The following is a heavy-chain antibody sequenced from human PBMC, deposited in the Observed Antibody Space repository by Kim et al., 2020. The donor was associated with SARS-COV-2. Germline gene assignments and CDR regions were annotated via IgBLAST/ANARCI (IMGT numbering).Heavy chain of an antibody. CDR1: GFTVSSSA. J-gene: IGHJ3*02. D-gene: IGHD1-1*01. CDR2: IRSKANSYAS. CDR3: TIVPGTTSGFWYSFD. V-gene: IGHV3-73*01. Sequence: GGSLRLSCAASGFTVSSSAMHWVRQASGQGLEWVGRIRSKANSYASVYAASVKCRFTISRDDSKSTAYLQRNSLKTEDTALCYCTIVPGTTSGFWYSFD.